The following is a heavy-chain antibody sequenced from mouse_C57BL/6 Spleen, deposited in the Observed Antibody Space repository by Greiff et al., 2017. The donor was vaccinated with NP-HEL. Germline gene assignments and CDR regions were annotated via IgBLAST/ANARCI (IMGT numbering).Heavy chain of an antibody. CDR2: INPNNGGT. D-gene: IGHD1-1*02. Sequence: EVQLQQSGPELVKPGASVKMSCKASGYTFTDYNMHWVKQSHGKSLEWIGYINPNNGGTSYNQKFKGKATLTVNKSSSTAYMELRSLTSEDSAVYYCARCGGSYDYAMDYWGQGTSVTVSS. CDR3: ARCGGSYDYAMDY. V-gene: IGHV1-22*01. J-gene: IGHJ4*01. CDR1: GYTFTDYN.